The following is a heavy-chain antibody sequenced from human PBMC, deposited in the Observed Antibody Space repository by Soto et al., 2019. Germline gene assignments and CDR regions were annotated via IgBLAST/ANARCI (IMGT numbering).Heavy chain of an antibody. CDR1: GYAFTSYG. CDR2: ISAYNGDT. D-gene: IGHD2-8*01. J-gene: IGHJ4*02. Sequence: QAQLVQSGGEVKKPGASVKVSCRASGYAFTSYGYAWVRQAPGQGLEWLGWISAYNGDTNYAQKFQDRFTLTTDTSTTTVHMELRNLGSDDTAVYYCARSGAYCTSITCLFDSFWGLGTLVTVSS. CDR3: ARSGAYCTSITCLFDSF. V-gene: IGHV1-18*01.